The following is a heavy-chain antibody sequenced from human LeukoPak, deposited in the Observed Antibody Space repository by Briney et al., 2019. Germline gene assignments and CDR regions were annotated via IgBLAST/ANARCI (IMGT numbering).Heavy chain of an antibody. D-gene: IGHD3-3*01. Sequence: VGSLRLSCAPSEFAFSEYSMNWVRQAPGKGLEWVAFISSNGSSVQYADSVKGRFTVSRDNAKNSLYLQMNSLRAEDMAVYYCARDAYDFGGGSIYFYFYMDVWGKGTTVIVSS. CDR2: ISSNGSSV. J-gene: IGHJ6*03. CDR1: EFAFSEYS. CDR3: ARDAYDFGGGSIYFYFYMDV. V-gene: IGHV3-48*01.